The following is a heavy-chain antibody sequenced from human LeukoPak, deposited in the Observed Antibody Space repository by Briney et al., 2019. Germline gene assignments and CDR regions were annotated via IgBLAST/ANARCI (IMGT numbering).Heavy chain of an antibody. D-gene: IGHD6-13*01. Sequence: PSQTLSLTCAISGDSVSSNSASWNWIRQSPSRGLEWLGRTYYRSTWPNDYAPSVQSRITINPDTSKNQFSLHLNSVTPEDTAVYYCARDPNSGYEWGPFDPWGQGTLVTVSS. CDR2: TYYRSTWPN. J-gene: IGHJ5*02. V-gene: IGHV6-1*01. CDR1: GDSVSSNSAS. CDR3: ARDPNSGYEWGPFDP.